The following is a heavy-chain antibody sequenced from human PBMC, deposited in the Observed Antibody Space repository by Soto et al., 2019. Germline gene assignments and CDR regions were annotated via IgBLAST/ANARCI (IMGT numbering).Heavy chain of an antibody. Sequence: ASVKVSCKASGYTFTSYYMHWVRQAPGQGLEWVGIINPSGGSTSYSQKFQGRVTVTRDTSTSTVYMELSSLRSEDTAVYYCARGQNAYNGMDVWGQGTTVTVSS. V-gene: IGHV1-46*01. CDR1: GYTFTSYY. CDR2: INPSGGST. CDR3: ARGQNAYNGMDV. J-gene: IGHJ6*02.